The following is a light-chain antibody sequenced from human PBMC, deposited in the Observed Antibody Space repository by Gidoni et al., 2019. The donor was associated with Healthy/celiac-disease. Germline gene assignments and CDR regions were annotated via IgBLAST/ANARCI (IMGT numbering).Light chain of an antibody. CDR1: QRVSSNY. J-gene: IGKJ1*01. V-gene: IGKV3-20*01. Sequence: EIVLTQSPGTLSLSPGESTTLSCRASQRVSSNYLAWYQQKPGQAPRLLIYGASSRATGIPDRFSGSGSGTDFTLTISRLEPEDFAVYYCQQYGSSPWTFGQGTKVEIK. CDR2: GAS. CDR3: QQYGSSPWT.